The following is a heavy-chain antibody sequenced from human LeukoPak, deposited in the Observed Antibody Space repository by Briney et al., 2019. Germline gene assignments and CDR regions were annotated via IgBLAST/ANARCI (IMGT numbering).Heavy chain of an antibody. CDR1: GYTFTGYY. Sequence: ASVKVSCKASGYTFTGYYMHWVRQAPGQGLEWMGWINPNSGGTNYAQKFQGRVTMTRDTPISTAYMELSRLRSDDTAVYYCASKWVTYYYNSSAYHYPTDVFDIWGQGTMVTVSS. CDR3: ASKWVTYYYNSSAYHYPTDVFDI. V-gene: IGHV1-2*02. J-gene: IGHJ3*02. D-gene: IGHD3-22*01. CDR2: INPNSGGT.